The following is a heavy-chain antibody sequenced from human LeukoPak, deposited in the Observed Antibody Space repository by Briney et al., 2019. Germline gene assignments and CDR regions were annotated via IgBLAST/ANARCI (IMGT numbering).Heavy chain of an antibody. V-gene: IGHV3-7*01. CDR3: ARMGSSSSRY. J-gene: IGHJ4*02. CDR2: IKQDGSEK. CDR1: GFTFSSYW. D-gene: IGHD6-6*01. Sequence: GGSLRLSCAAPGFTFSSYWMSWVRQAPGKGLEWVANIKQDGSEKYYVDSVKGRFTISRDNAKNSLYLQMNSLRAEDTAVYHCARMGSSSSRYWGQGTLVTVSS.